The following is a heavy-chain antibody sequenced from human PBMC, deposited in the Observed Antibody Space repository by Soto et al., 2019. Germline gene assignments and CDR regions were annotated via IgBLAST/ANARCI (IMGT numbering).Heavy chain of an antibody. CDR3: ATITRRDGGALYYFDY. D-gene: IGHD1-20*01. CDR2: IHYTGST. Sequence: KPWETLSLTCTVSGGSISAYSCSWIRQPPGKGLEWIGYIHYTGSTNYNPSLKTRVTISVDTSKNHCSLRLSSVTAADTAVYFCATITRRDGGALYYFDYWGQGILVTVSS. V-gene: IGHV4-59*01. J-gene: IGHJ4*02. CDR1: GGSISAYS.